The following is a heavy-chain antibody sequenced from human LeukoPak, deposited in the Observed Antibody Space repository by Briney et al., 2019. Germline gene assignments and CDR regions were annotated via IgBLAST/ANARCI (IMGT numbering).Heavy chain of an antibody. CDR1: GYTLTELS. CDR3: ATRDPPYSSSWYVGY. V-gene: IGHV1-24*01. J-gene: IGHJ4*02. CDR2: FDPEDGET. Sequence: ASVKVSCKVSGYTLTELSMHWVRQAPGKGLEWMGGFDPEDGETIYAQKFQGRVTMTEDTSTDTAYMELSSLRSEDTAVYYCATRDPPYSSSWYVGYWGQGTLVTVSS. D-gene: IGHD6-13*01.